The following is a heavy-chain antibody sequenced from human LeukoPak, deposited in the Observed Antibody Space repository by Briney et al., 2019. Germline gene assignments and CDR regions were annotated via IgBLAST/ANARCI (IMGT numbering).Heavy chain of an antibody. CDR1: GYTFTSYA. V-gene: IGHV1-3*01. J-gene: IGHJ4*02. D-gene: IGHD3-3*01. Sequence: ASVKVSCKASGYTFTSYAMHWVRQAPGQRLEWMGWINAGNGNTKYSQKFQGRVTITRDTSASTAYMELSSVRSEETAVYYCARDKDYDFWSGYYTTFDYWGQGTLVTVSS. CDR3: ARDKDYDFWSGYYTTFDY. CDR2: INAGNGNT.